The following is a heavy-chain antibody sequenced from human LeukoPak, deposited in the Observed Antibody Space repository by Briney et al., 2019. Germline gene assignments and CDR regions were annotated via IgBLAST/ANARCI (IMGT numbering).Heavy chain of an antibody. D-gene: IGHD6-13*01. CDR1: GFTFSDYY. CDR3: ARSGIAAAGGYRDIDY. V-gene: IGHV3-11*01. Sequence: GGSLRLSCAASGFTFSDYYMSWIRQAPGKGLEWVSYISSSRSTIYYADSVKGRFTISRDNAKNSLYLQMNSLRAEDTAVYYCARSGIAAAGGYRDIDYWGQGTLVTVSS. CDR2: ISSSRSTI. J-gene: IGHJ4*02.